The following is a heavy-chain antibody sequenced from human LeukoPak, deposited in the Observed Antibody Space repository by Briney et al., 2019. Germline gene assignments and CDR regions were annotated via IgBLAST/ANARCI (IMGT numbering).Heavy chain of an antibody. CDR1: GGSFSGYY. D-gene: IGHD2-2*01. V-gene: IGHV4-34*01. CDR2: INHSGST. CDR3: ASMLGPASY. J-gene: IGHJ4*02. Sequence: SETLSLTCAVYGGSFSGYYWSWIRQPPGKGLEWIGEINHSGSTNYNPSLKSRVTISVDTSKSQFSLKLSSVTAADTAVYYCASMLGPASYWGQGTLVTVSS.